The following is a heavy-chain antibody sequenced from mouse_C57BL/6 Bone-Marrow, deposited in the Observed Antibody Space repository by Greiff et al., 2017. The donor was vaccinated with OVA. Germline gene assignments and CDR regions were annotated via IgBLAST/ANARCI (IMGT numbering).Heavy chain of an antibody. D-gene: IGHD1-1*01. V-gene: IGHV1-55*01. Sequence: QVQLQQPGAELVKPGASLKMSCKASGYTFNSYWITWVKQRPGQGFEWIGDIYPGSGSTNSNDKFKSKATLTVDTSSTTAYMQLSSLTSEDAAVYYGARRCRYRYYAMDYWGQGTSVTVSS. CDR3: ARRCRYRYYAMDY. CDR1: GYTFNSYW. CDR2: IYPGSGST. J-gene: IGHJ4*01.